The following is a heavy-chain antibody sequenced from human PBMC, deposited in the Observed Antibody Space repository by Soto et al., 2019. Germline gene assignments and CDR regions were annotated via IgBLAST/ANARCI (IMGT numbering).Heavy chain of an antibody. D-gene: IGHD6-13*01. V-gene: IGHV3-9*01. CDR2: ISWNSGSI. J-gene: IGHJ4*02. CDR1: GFTFADYA. Sequence: PGGSLRLSCAASGFTFADYAMHWVRQAPGKGLEWVSGISWNSGSIGYADSVKGRFTISRDNAKNSLYLQMNRLRAEDTALYYCAKTDGYSRSWYDYWGQGTLVTVSS. CDR3: AKTDGYSRSWYDY.